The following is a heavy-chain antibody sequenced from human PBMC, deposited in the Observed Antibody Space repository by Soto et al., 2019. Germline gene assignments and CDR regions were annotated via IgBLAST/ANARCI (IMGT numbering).Heavy chain of an antibody. V-gene: IGHV1-69*01. Sequence: QVQLVQSGAELKKPGSSVRVSCKASGGTFSNYGISWVRHAPGQGLEWLGGIIPFFDTTNYAQRVQGRVTITADESANTAYMELSSLRSEDTAVYYCARAPYHDFGSGYYRERYFDSWGQGTLVTVS. CDR1: GGTFSNYG. CDR3: ARAPYHDFGSGYYRERYFDS. J-gene: IGHJ4*02. D-gene: IGHD3-3*01. CDR2: IIPFFDTT.